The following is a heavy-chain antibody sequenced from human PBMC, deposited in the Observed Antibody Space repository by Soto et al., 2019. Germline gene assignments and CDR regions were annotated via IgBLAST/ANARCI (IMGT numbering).Heavy chain of an antibody. CDR1: GYTFTSHD. CDR2: MNPNSGHT. CDR3: ASDMSTT. D-gene: IGHD2-2*01. Sequence: QVQLVQSGAEVKKPGASVKVSCKASGYTFTSHDINWMRQATGQGLEWMGWMNPNSGHTNYAQKFQGRVTMTRDTSISTAYMELTHLRSEDTGIYYCASDMSTTWGQGTLVTVSS. V-gene: IGHV1-8*01. J-gene: IGHJ5*02.